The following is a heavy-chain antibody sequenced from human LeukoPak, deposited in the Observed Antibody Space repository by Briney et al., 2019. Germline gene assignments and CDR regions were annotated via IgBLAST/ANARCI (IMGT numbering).Heavy chain of an antibody. CDR1: GYTFTSYY. CDR3: ARRGAPHAFDI. Sequence: ASVKVSCKASGYTFTSYYMHWVRQAPGQGLEWMGIINPSGGSTSYTQKFQGRGTMTRHMSTSTVYMELSSLRSEDTAVYYCARRGAPHAFDIWGQGTMVTVSS. J-gene: IGHJ3*02. V-gene: IGHV1-46*01. CDR2: INPSGGST. D-gene: IGHD3-10*01.